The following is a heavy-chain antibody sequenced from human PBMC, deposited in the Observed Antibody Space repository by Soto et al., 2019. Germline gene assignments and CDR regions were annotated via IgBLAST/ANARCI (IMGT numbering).Heavy chain of an antibody. Sequence: QLQLQESGPGLVKPSETLSLTCTVSGGSISSSSYYWGWIRQPPGKGLERIGSIYYTGTTCYNPSLKSRVTISVDTSTTTFPLNLSSVTAAAPAVYYRARTGGSSCWYPAFDYWGQGTLVTVSS. CDR3: ARTGGSSCWYPAFDY. J-gene: IGHJ4*02. CDR1: GGSISSSSYY. D-gene: IGHD6-19*01. V-gene: IGHV4-39*01. CDR2: IYYTGTT.